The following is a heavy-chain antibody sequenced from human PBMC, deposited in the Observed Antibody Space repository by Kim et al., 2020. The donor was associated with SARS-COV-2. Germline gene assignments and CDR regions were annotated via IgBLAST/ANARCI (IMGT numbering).Heavy chain of an antibody. CDR3: AKAKTGDGWFMDV. Sequence: GGSLRLSCAASGFTFDDYAMHWVRQLPGKGLGWVSRISWNSGRIGYADSVEGRFTISRDNAKDSLYLQMNSLRVEDTALYYCAKAKTGDGWFMDVWGKGTTVTVSS. J-gene: IGHJ6*03. CDR1: GFTFDDYA. D-gene: IGHD3-10*01. V-gene: IGHV3-9*01. CDR2: ISWNSGRI.